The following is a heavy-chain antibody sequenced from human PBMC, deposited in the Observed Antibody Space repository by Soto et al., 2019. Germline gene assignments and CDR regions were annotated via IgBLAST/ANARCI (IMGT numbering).Heavy chain of an antibody. CDR2: INPKSGGT. V-gene: IGHV1-2*04. Sequence: GVSVKVSCKAPGYSFTDYHIHWVRQAPGQGLEWLGRINPKSGGTSTAQKFQGWVTMTTDTSISTASMELTRLTSDDTAIYYCARGDSTDCSNGVCSFFYNHDMDVWGQGTTVTVSS. CDR1: GYSFTDYH. J-gene: IGHJ6*02. D-gene: IGHD2-8*01. CDR3: ARGDSTDCSNGVCSFFYNHDMDV.